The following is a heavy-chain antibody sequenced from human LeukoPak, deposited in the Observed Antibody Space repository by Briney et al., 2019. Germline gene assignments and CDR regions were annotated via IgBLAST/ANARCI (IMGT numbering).Heavy chain of an antibody. D-gene: IGHD6-6*01. CDR1: GGSFSGYY. V-gene: IGHV4-34*01. CDR3: ARDPHSSSPGWFDP. Sequence: KPSETLSLTCAVYGGSFSGYYWSWIRQSPGKGLEWIGEINHSGSTNYNPSLKSRVTISVDTSKNQFSLKLSSVTAADTAVYYCARDPHSSSPGWFDPWGQGTLVTVSS. CDR2: INHSGST. J-gene: IGHJ5*02.